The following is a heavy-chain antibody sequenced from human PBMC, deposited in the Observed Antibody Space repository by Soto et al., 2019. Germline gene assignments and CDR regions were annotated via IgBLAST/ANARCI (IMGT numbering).Heavy chain of an antibody. CDR3: AKKGTAAWINYYYTKDG. CDR2: ISGSGGSR. CDR1: GFNFSSFA. J-gene: IGHJ6*02. Sequence: GGSLRLSCAGSGFNFSSFAMTWVRQAPGKGLEWVSTISGSGGSRFYADSVKGRFTLTRDNSKDTVYLQMNSLRVEDTAFYDCAKKGTAAWINYYYTKDGWGRGTPVTVSS. V-gene: IGHV3-23*01. D-gene: IGHD5-12*01.